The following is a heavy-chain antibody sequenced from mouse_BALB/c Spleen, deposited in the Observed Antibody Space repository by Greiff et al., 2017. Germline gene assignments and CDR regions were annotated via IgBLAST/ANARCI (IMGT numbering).Heavy chain of an antibody. CDR2: ISSGGSYT. V-gene: IGHV5-6*01. Sequence: DVQLVESGGDLVKPGGSLKLSCAASGFTFSSYGMSWVRQTPDKRLEWVATISSGGSYTYYPDSVKGRFTISRDNAKNTLYLQMSSLKSEDTAMYYCARHGSTMITTGSYYAMDYWGQGTSVTVSS. CDR3: ARHGSTMITTGSYYAMDY. CDR1: GFTFSSYG. D-gene: IGHD2-4*01. J-gene: IGHJ4*01.